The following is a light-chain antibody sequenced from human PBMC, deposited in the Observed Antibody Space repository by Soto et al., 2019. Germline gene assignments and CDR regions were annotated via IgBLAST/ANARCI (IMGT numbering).Light chain of an antibody. V-gene: IGKV3-20*01. CDR1: QSISSNY. CDR3: QQYGKSPKT. Sequence: EIVLTQSPGTLSLSPGERATLSCRASQSISSNYLAWYQQKPGQAPRLLIHGASSRATGIPDRFSGSGSGTDFTLTISRLEPEDFAVYYCQQYGKSPKTFGQGTKVDIK. J-gene: IGKJ1*01. CDR2: GAS.